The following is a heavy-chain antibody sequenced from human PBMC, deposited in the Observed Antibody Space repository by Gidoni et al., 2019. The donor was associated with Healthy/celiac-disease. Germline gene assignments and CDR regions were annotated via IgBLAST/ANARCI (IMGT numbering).Heavy chain of an antibody. V-gene: IGHV3-23*01. Sequence: EVQLLESGGGLVQPGGSLRLSCAASGFTFRSYAMSWVRQAPGKGLEWVSAISGSGGSTYYADSVKGRFTISRDNSKNTLYLQMNSLRAEDTAVYYCAKDLEPVVVAAPGGYWGQGTLVTVSS. CDR3: AKDLEPVVVAAPGGY. D-gene: IGHD2-15*01. CDR1: GFTFRSYA. J-gene: IGHJ4*02. CDR2: ISGSGGST.